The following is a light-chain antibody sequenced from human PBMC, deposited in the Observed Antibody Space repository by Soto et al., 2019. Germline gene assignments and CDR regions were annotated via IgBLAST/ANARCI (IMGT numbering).Light chain of an antibody. CDR3: QQRSNWLFT. CDR1: QSVSSY. V-gene: IGKV3-11*01. Sequence: EIVLTQSPATLSLSPGERATLSCRASQSVSSYLAWYQQKPGQAPRLLIYDASNRATGIPARFSGSGSGTDCTLTISSLEPEDFAVYYCQQRSNWLFTFGAGTNVHIK. CDR2: DAS. J-gene: IGKJ3*01.